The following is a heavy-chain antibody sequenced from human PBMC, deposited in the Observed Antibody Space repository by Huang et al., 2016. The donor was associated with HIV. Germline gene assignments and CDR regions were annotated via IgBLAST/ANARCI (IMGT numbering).Heavy chain of an antibody. CDR1: GYSFTHYG. CDR2: IRTNTGNP. Sequence: QVQLVQSGSELKKPGASVKVSCKASGYSFTHYGLNGVRQAPGQGLEWKGWIRTNTGNPNYAQGFTGRFVFSLKISVTTADLENNNLEAEDTAVYYCAGDSPYGSGRYYPLDFWGQGTLVTVSS. V-gene: IGHV7-4-1*02. CDR3: AGDSPYGSGRYYPLDF. J-gene: IGHJ4*02. D-gene: IGHD3-10*01.